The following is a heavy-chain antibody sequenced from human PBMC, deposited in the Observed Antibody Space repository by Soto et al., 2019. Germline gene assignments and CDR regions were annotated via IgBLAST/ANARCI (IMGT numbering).Heavy chain of an antibody. Sequence: QVQLVESGGGVVQPGRSLRLSCVASGFTFSIYAMHWVRQAPGKGLEWVAVISYDGSNKYYADSVKGRFTISRDNSKNTRFVQMNSLRAEDTAVYYCARVFYFRPVFQAIAGGRDAAFDLWGQGTLVTVSS. CDR2: ISYDGSNK. CDR1: GFTFSIYA. D-gene: IGHD6-13*01. V-gene: IGHV3-30-3*01. CDR3: ARVFYFRPVFQAIAGGRDAAFDL. J-gene: IGHJ3*01.